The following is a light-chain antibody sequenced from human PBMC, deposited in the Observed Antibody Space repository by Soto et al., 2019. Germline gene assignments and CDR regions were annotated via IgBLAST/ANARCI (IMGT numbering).Light chain of an antibody. V-gene: IGKV3-11*01. CDR3: QQRSNWPPIFT. J-gene: IGKJ3*01. Sequence: DIVLTQSPATLSLSPGERATLSCRASQSVSSYLAWYQQKPGQAPRLLIYDASNRATGIPARFSGSGSGTDFTLTISSLEPEDFAVYYCQQRSNWPPIFTFGPGTQVDIK. CDR2: DAS. CDR1: QSVSSY.